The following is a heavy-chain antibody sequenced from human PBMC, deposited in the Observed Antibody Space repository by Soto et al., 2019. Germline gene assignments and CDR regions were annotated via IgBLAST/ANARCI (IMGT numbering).Heavy chain of an antibody. J-gene: IGHJ6*02. CDR1: GGSISSYY. CDR3: ARARITMVREVIKYNMDV. V-gene: IGHV4-59*01. D-gene: IGHD3-10*01. CDR2: IYNSGST. Sequence: SETLSLTCTVSGGSISSYYWSWIRRPPGKGLEWIGYIYNSGSTHSNPSLQSRVTISVDTSKNQFSLELSSVTAADTGIYYCARARITMVREVIKYNMDVWGQGTTVTVSS.